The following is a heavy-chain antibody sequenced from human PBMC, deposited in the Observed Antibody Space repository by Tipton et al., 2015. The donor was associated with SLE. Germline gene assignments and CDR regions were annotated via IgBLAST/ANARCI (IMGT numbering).Heavy chain of an antibody. V-gene: IGHV4-39*07. Sequence: TLSLTCTVSGGSISSSSYYWGWIRQPPGKGLEWIGEINHRGGTNLNPSLESRVSVSKDTSKNQFSLKLTSVTAADTAVYYCARLQYIFGGMDVWGEGTTVTVSS. CDR2: INHRGGT. J-gene: IGHJ6*04. D-gene: IGHD3-3*01. CDR3: ARLQYIFGGMDV. CDR1: GGSISSSSYY.